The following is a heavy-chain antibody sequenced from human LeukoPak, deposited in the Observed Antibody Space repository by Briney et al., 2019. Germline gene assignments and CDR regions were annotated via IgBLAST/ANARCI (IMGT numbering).Heavy chain of an antibody. CDR1: GGSFSGYY. CDR3: ARVSGYYYDSSGYPDI. D-gene: IGHD3-22*01. Sequence: SETLSLTCAVYGGSFSGYYWSWIRQPPGKGLEWIGYIHYSGSTNYNPSLKSRVTISVDTSKNQFSLKLSSVTAADTAVYYCARVSGYYYDSSGYPDIWGQGTMVTVSS. V-gene: IGHV4-59*01. J-gene: IGHJ3*02. CDR2: IHYSGST.